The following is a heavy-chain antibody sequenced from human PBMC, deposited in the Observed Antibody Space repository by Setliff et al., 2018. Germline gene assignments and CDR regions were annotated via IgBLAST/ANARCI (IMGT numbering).Heavy chain of an antibody. CDR1: GFSITSGYY. CDR3: ARHLSHCIMTTCYNNWFDP. J-gene: IGHJ5*02. V-gene: IGHV4-38-2*01. Sequence: SETLSLTCAVSGFSITSGYYWGWIRQAPGKGLEWIGSLYHSGTTYYNPSLKRRVTISLDTSKNHFSLNLNSVTAADTAVYFCARHLSHCIMTTCYNNWFDPWGQGTLVTVS. CDR2: LYHSGTT. D-gene: IGHD2-2*02.